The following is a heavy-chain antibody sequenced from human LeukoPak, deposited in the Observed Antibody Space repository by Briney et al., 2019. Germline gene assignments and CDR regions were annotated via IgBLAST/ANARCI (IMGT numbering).Heavy chain of an antibody. Sequence: PGGSLRLSCAASGFTFSSYSMNWVRQAPGKGLEWVSSISSSSSYIYYADSVKGRFTISRDNAKNSLYLQMNSLRAEDTAVYYCARDTYYYDSSGYWSFDYWGQGTLVTVSS. D-gene: IGHD3-22*01. CDR3: ARDTYYYDSSGYWSFDY. V-gene: IGHV3-21*01. J-gene: IGHJ4*02. CDR2: ISSSSSYI. CDR1: GFTFSSYS.